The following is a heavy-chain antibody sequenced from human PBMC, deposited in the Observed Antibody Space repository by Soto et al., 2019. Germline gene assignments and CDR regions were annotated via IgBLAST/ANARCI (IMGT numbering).Heavy chain of an antibody. CDR2: FDPEDGET. CDR1: GYTLTELS. D-gene: IGHD6-13*01. Sequence: ASVKVSSRVSGYTLTELSMHWGRQAAGKGREWMGGFDPEDGETIYAQKFQGRVTMTEDTSTDTAYMELRSLRSEDTAVYYCATAEAGPPFGYYYYDMDVWGQGTTVTVS. CDR3: ATAEAGPPFGYYYYDMDV. J-gene: IGHJ6*02. V-gene: IGHV1-24*01.